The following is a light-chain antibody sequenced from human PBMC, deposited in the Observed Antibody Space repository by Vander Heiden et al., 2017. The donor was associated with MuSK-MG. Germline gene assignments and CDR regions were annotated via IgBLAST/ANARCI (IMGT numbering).Light chain of an antibody. Sequence: DIEMTQSPSSLSASVGDRVTITCRASQSINNYLNWYQHKPGKAPKLLIFAASSLQSGVPSRFSGSGSGTEFTLTISSLQPEDFATYYCQQSYITRLTFGGGTKVEIK. J-gene: IGKJ4*01. V-gene: IGKV1-39*01. CDR3: QQSYITRLT. CDR2: AAS. CDR1: QSINNY.